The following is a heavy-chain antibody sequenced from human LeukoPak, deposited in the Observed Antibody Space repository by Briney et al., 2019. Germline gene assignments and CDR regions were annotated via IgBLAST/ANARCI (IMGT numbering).Heavy chain of an antibody. CDR1: GYTFTSYY. Sequence: ASVKVSRKASGYTFTSYYMHWVRQAPGQGLEWMGIINPSGGSTSYAQKFQGRVTMTRDTSTSTVYMELSSLRSEDTAVYYCAREEDYGDPQEAFDIWGQGTMVTVSS. J-gene: IGHJ3*02. CDR2: INPSGGST. D-gene: IGHD4-17*01. V-gene: IGHV1-46*01. CDR3: AREEDYGDPQEAFDI.